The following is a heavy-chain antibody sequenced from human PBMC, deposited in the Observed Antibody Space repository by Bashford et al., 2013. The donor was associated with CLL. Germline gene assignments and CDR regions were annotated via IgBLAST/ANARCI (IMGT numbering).Heavy chain of an antibody. J-gene: IGHJ5*02. CDR3: GRRSAYAGFSSYALDH. Sequence: LGESLKISCKGSGYSFSSQWIGWVRQTPGKGLEWMGIIYPGDSDVRYSPSFQGQVTISADKSINTAYLYWSNLKASDTAMYYCGRRSAYAGFSSYALDHWGQGTLVTVSS. D-gene: IGHD2-2*01. CDR1: GYSFSSQW. V-gene: IGHV5-51*01. CDR2: IYPGDSDV.